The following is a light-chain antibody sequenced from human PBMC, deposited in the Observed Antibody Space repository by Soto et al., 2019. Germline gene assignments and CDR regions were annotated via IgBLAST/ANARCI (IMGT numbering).Light chain of an antibody. V-gene: IGKV1-5*01. CDR3: QQYYSTPRT. Sequence: DIQMTQSPSTLSASVGDRVTITCRASQSIRPWLAWYQQKPGKAPKLLIYDASTLESGVPSRFSGSGFGTEFTLTISSLQAEDVAVYYCQQYYSTPRTFGQGTKVEIK. CDR1: QSIRPW. J-gene: IGKJ1*01. CDR2: DAS.